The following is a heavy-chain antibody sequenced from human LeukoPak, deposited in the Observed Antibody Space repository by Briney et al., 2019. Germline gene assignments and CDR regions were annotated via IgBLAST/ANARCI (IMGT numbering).Heavy chain of an antibody. V-gene: IGHV3-48*03. CDR1: GFTFSSYE. CDR3: ARGAGITMIVVVRAAFDI. CDR2: IGSSGSTI. Sequence: GGSLRLSCAASGFTFSSYEMNWVRQAPGKGLEGVSYIGSSGSTIYYADSVKGRFTISRDNAKNSLYLQMNSLRAEDTAVYYCARGAGITMIVVVRAAFDIWGQGTMVTVSS. D-gene: IGHD3-22*01. J-gene: IGHJ3*02.